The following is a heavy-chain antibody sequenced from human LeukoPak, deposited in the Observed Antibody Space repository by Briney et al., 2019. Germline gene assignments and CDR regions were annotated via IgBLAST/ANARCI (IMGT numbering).Heavy chain of an antibody. D-gene: IGHD4-11*01. CDR3: ARVGTTGATADY. CDR2: INPRGGST. J-gene: IGHJ4*02. CDR1: GYTFTGYY. Sequence: GASVKVSCKASGYTFTGYYMHWVRQAPGQGPEWMGIINPRGGSTDYAQKFQGRVTMTSDTSTSTVYMELKSLRSEDTAVYFCARVGTTGATADYWGQGTLVTVSS. V-gene: IGHV1-46*01.